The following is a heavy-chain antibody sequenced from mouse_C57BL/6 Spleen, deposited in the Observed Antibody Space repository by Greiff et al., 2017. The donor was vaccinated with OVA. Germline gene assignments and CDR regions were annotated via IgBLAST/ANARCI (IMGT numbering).Heavy chain of an antibody. CDR3: TREGYGSSPYDAMDY. J-gene: IGHJ4*01. CDR1: GYTFTSYW. CDR2: IYPGNSDT. Sequence: VQLQQSGTVLARPGASVKMSCKTSGYTFTSYWMHWVKQRPGQGLDWIGAIYPGNSDTSYNQKFKGKAKLTAVTSASTAYMELSSLTNEDTAVYYWTREGYGSSPYDAMDYWGQGTSVTVSS. D-gene: IGHD1-1*01. V-gene: IGHV1-5*01.